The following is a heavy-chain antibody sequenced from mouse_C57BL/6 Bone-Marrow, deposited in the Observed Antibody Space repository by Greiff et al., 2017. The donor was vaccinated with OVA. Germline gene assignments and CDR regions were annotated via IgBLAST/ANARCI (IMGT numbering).Heavy chain of an antibody. CDR3: ARRGFLYYFDY. CDR1: GYSFTGYY. CDR2: INPSTGGT. V-gene: IGHV1-42*01. Sequence: EVQLQQSGPELVKPGASVKISCKASGYSFTGYYMNWVKQSPEKSLEWIGEINPSTGGTTYNQKFKAKATLTVDKSSSTAYMQLKSLTSEDSAVYYCARRGFLYYFDYWGQGTTLTVSS. J-gene: IGHJ2*01.